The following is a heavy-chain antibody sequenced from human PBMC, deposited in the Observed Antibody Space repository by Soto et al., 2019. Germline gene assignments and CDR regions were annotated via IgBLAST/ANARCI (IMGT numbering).Heavy chain of an antibody. Sequence: SETLSLTCTVSGGSISSSSYYWGWIRQPPGKGLEWIGSIYYSGSTYYNPSLKSRVTISVDTSKNQFSLKLSSVTAADTAVYYCASLGGYCTNGVCYNWFDPWGQGTLVTVS. CDR1: GGSISSSSYY. D-gene: IGHD2-8*01. CDR2: IYYSGST. J-gene: IGHJ5*02. V-gene: IGHV4-39*01. CDR3: ASLGGYCTNGVCYNWFDP.